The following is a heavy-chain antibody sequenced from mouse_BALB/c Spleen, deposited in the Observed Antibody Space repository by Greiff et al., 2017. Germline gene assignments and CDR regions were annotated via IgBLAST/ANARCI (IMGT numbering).Heavy chain of an antibody. D-gene: IGHD2-14*01. CDR1: GYTFTSYW. CDR2: INPSTGYT. V-gene: IGHV1-7*01. CDR3: ARAIGTTEGLDY. Sequence: VQLQQSGAELAKPGASVKMSCKASGYTFTSYWMHWVKQRPGQGLEWIGYINPSTGYTEYNQKFKDKATLTADKSSSTAYMQLSSLTSEDSAVYYCARAIGTTEGLDYWGQGTTLTVSS. J-gene: IGHJ2*01.